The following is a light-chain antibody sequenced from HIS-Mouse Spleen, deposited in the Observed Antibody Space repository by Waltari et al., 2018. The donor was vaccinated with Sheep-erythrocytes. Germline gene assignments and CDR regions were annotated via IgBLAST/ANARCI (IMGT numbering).Light chain of an antibody. Sequence: QSALTQPRSVSGSPGQSVTIPCPGTSSDFGCLYYFPGYQHHPGKAPKLMIYDVRNRPSGVPDRFSGSKSGNTASLTISGLQAEDEADYYCCSYAGSYNHVFATGTKVTVL. J-gene: IGLJ1*01. CDR1: SSDFGCLYY. V-gene: IGLV2-11*01. CDR2: DVR. CDR3: CSYAGSYNHV.